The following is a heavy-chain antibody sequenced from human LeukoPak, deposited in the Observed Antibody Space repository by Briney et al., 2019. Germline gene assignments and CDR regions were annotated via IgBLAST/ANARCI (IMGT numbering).Heavy chain of an antibody. D-gene: IGHD3-22*01. Sequence: GGSLRLSSTASGFTFSTYSMNWVRQAPGKGLEWVASISDRGTYIYYADSVKGRFTISRDNSKNTLYLQMNTLRAEDTAVYYCARDRTSYDSSGYYPYYFDYWGQGTLVTVSS. J-gene: IGHJ4*02. V-gene: IGHV3-21*01. CDR3: ARDRTSYDSSGYYPYYFDY. CDR2: ISDRGTYI. CDR1: GFTFSTYS.